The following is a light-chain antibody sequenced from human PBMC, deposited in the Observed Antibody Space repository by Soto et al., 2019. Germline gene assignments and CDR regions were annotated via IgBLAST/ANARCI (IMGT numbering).Light chain of an antibody. V-gene: IGKV3-15*01. CDR2: GAS. CDR1: QSVSSN. CDR3: QQYNNWPPYT. Sequence: EIVMTQSPATLSVSPGERATLSCRASQSVSSNLAWYQQKPGQAPRLLIYGASTRATGLPARFSGSRSGTEFTLTISSLQSEDFAVYYCQQYNNWPPYTFGQGTKLEIK. J-gene: IGKJ2*01.